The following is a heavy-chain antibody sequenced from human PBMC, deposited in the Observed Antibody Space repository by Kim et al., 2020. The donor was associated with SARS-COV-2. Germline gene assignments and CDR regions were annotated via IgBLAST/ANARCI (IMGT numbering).Heavy chain of an antibody. V-gene: IGHV5-51*01. CDR1: GYSFTSYW. CDR3: AVGDYYGSGKPSSTLNWFDP. Sequence: GESLKISCKGSGYSFTSYWIGWVRQMPGKGLEWMGIIYPGDSDTRYSPSSQGQVTISADKSISTAYLQWSSLKASDTAMYYCAVGDYYGSGKPSSTLNWFDPWGQGTLVTVSS. D-gene: IGHD3-10*01. J-gene: IGHJ5*02. CDR2: IYPGDSDT.